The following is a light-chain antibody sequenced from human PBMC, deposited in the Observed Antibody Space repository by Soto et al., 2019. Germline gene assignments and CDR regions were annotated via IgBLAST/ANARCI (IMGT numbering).Light chain of an antibody. CDR3: MQALEAPFT. V-gene: IGKV2-28*01. CDR1: QSLLHNNGYNY. Sequence: DIVMTQSPLSLPVTPGEPASISCRSSQSLLHNNGYNYFDWYLQKPGQSPQLLIYLGSNRASGVPDRFSGSGSGTDFTLKISGVEAEDVGVYYCMQALEAPFTFGGGTTVEIK. J-gene: IGKJ4*01. CDR2: LGS.